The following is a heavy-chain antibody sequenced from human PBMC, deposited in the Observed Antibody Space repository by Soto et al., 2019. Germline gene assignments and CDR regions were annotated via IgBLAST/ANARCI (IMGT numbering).Heavy chain of an antibody. D-gene: IGHD5-12*01. Sequence: SETLSLTCTVSCGSISSYYWSWIRQPAGKGLEWIGRIYTSGSTNYNPSLKSRVTMSVDTSKNQFSLKLSSVTAADTAVYYCARGGYDFYYYGMDVWGQGTTVTVSS. CDR3: ARGGYDFYYYGMDV. CDR2: IYTSGST. CDR1: CGSISSYY. J-gene: IGHJ6*02. V-gene: IGHV4-4*07.